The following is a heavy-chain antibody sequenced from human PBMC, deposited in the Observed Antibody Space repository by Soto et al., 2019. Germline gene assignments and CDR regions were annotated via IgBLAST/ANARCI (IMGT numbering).Heavy chain of an antibody. CDR1: GYTFSTKY. D-gene: IGHD3-22*01. Sequence: ASVKVSCKASGYTFSTKYLHWVRQAPGQGLEWMGWVNPNTGGTRYAQKFKGRVTMTSDTSINTAYMDLSSLRSDDTAVHYCARIGYYIDYDYWGQGTLVTVSS. CDR3: ARIGYYIDYDY. CDR2: VNPNTGGT. J-gene: IGHJ4*02. V-gene: IGHV1-2*02.